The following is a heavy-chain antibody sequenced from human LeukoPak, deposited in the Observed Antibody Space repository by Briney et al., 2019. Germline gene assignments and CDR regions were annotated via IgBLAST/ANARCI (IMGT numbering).Heavy chain of an antibody. Sequence: GGSLRLSCAASGFTFSSNEMSWVRQAPGKGLEWVSYISSSGSTIYSADSVKGRFTFFKNSAKNSLLLIMGLLGAEATAVYSWARDAAYNRFDYWGQGTLVTVSS. J-gene: IGHJ4*02. CDR2: ISSSGSTI. CDR3: ARDAAYNRFDY. CDR1: GFTFSSNE. V-gene: IGHV3-48*03. D-gene: IGHD5-24*01.